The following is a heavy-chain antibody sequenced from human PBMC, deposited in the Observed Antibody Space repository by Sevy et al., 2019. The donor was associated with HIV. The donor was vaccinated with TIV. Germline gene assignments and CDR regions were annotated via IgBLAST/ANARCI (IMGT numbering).Heavy chain of an antibody. D-gene: IGHD6-13*01. CDR3: ANARGRYEGSSWLYYYYLMDV. J-gene: IGHJ6*02. CDR1: GFSFSRYG. V-gene: IGHV3-30*18. CDR2: ISNDGSDT. Sequence: GGSLRLSCAAAGFSFSRYGMHWARQAPGKGLEWVAVISNDGSDTEYADSVKGRFIVSRDNSKDTVYLQMNSLRPDDTAVYYCANARGRYEGSSWLYYYYLMDVWGQGTTVTVSS.